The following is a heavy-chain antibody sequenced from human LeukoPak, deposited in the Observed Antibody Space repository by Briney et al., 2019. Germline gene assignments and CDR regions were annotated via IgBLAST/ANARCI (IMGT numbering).Heavy chain of an antibody. D-gene: IGHD6-19*01. CDR2: ISHSGGTT. Sequence: GGSLRLSCAASGFTFSNYAVSWVRQAPGKGPEWVSAISHSGGTTYYADSVKGRFTITRDNSKNTLYLQMNSLRAEDTAVYFCARRSGVAVAGAFDYWGQGTLVTVSS. J-gene: IGHJ4*02. V-gene: IGHV3-23*01. CDR1: GFTFSNYA. CDR3: ARRSGVAVAGAFDY.